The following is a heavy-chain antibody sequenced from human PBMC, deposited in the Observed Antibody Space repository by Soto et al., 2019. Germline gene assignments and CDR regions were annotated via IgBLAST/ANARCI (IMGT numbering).Heavy chain of an antibody. Sequence: WASVKVSCKASGYTFTGYYMHWVRQAPGQGLEWMGWINPNSGGTNYAQKFQGRVTMTRDTSISTAYMELSRLRSDDTAVYYCASTGYSSGWSPSNLHYGGNSGRRYFDYWGQGTLVTVSS. V-gene: IGHV1-2*02. D-gene: IGHD6-19*01. CDR3: ASTGYSSGWSPSNLHYGGNSGRRYFDY. CDR2: INPNSGGT. CDR1: GYTFTGYY. J-gene: IGHJ4*02.